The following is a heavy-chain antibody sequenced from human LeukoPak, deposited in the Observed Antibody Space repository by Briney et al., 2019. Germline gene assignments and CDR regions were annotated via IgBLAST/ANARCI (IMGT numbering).Heavy chain of an antibody. CDR1: GYTFTSYY. Sequence: GASVKVSCKASGYTFTSYYMHWVRQAPGQGLEWMGWINPNSGGTNYAQKFQGRVTMTRDTSISTAYMELSRLRSDDTAVYYCASGEIAVAARGWFDPWGQGTLVTVSS. CDR3: ASGEIAVAARGWFDP. V-gene: IGHV1-2*02. D-gene: IGHD6-19*01. CDR2: INPNSGGT. J-gene: IGHJ5*02.